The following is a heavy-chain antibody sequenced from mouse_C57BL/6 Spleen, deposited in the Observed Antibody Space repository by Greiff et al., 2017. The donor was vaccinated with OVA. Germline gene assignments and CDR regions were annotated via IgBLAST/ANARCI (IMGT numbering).Heavy chain of an antibody. J-gene: IGHJ4*01. CDR1: GFTFSSYA. Sequence: EVQGVESGGGLVKPGGSLKLSCAASGFTFSSYAMSWVRQTPEKRLEWVATISDGGRYTYYPDNVKGRFTISRDNAKNNLYLQMSHLKSEDTAMYYCAREPDYYGSSYAMDYWGQGTSVTVSS. D-gene: IGHD1-1*01. CDR2: ISDGGRYT. V-gene: IGHV5-4*01. CDR3: AREPDYYGSSYAMDY.